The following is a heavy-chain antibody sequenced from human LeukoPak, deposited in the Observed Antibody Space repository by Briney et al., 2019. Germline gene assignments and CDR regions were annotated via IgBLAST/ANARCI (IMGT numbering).Heavy chain of an antibody. CDR3: ARDRERAFDI. CDR1: GGSISGYY. Sequence: PSETLSLTCTVSGGSISGYYWSWIRQPPGKGLEWIGYISYSGSTNYNPSLKSRVTISVDTSKNQFSLKLSSVTAADTAVYSCARDRERAFDIWGQGTLVTVSS. D-gene: IGHD1-26*01. CDR2: ISYSGST. V-gene: IGHV4-59*01. J-gene: IGHJ3*02.